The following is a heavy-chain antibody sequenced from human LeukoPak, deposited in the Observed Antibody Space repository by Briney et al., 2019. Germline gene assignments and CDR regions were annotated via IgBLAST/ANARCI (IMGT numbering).Heavy chain of an antibody. V-gene: IGHV1-46*01. CDR2: INPSGGST. J-gene: IGHJ3*02. Sequence: ASVKVSCKASGYTFTSYYMHWVRQAPGQGLEWMGIINPSGGSTSYAQKFQGRVTMTRDTSTSTVYMELSSLRSEDTAVYYCARGRFRSGYIQVDAFDIWGQGTMVTVSS. CDR1: GYTFTSYY. CDR3: ARGRFRSGYIQVDAFDI. D-gene: IGHD3-3*01.